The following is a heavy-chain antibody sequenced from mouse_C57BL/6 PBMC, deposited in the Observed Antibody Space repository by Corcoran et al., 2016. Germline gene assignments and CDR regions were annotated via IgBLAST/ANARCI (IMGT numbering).Heavy chain of an antibody. CDR2: INPYNGGT. V-gene: IGHV1-19*01. J-gene: IGHJ3*01. D-gene: IGHD1-1*01. Sequence: EVQLQQSGPVLVKPGASVKMSCKASGYTFTDYYMNWVKKGHGKSLEWIGVINPYNGGTSYNQKFKGKATLTVDKSSSTAYMELNSLTSEDSAVYYCAIPSLSYGSSYGFAYWGQGTLVTVSA. CDR3: AIPSLSYGSSYGFAY. CDR1: GYTFTDYY.